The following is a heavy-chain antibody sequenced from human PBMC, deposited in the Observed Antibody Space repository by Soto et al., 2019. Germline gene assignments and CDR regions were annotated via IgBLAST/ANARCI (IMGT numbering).Heavy chain of an antibody. V-gene: IGHV1-18*01. CDR1: GYTFTSYG. CDR3: ARDTIYYDFWSGSLPAFDY. Sequence: ASVKVSCKASGYTFTSYGISWVRQAPGQGLEWMGWISAYNGNTNYAQKLQGRVTMTTDTSTSTAYMELRSLRSDDTAVYYCARDTIYYDFWSGSLPAFDYWGKGTLVTVSS. J-gene: IGHJ4*02. CDR2: ISAYNGNT. D-gene: IGHD3-3*01.